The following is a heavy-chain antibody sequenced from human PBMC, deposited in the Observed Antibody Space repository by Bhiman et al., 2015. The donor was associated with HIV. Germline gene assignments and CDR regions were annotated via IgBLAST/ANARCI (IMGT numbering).Heavy chain of an antibody. D-gene: IGHD2-15*01. CDR1: GFTFRSYA. CDR2: ISYDGSNK. J-gene: IGHJ3*02. Sequence: QVQLVESGGGVVQPGRSLRLSCVASGFTFRSYAMHWVRQAPGKGLEWVAVISYDGSNKYYADSVKGRFTISRDNSKNTLYLQMNSLRAEDTAVYYCARDRLLYQRTFDAFDIWGQGTMVTVSS. CDR3: ARDRLLYQRTFDAFDI. V-gene: IGHV3-30*04.